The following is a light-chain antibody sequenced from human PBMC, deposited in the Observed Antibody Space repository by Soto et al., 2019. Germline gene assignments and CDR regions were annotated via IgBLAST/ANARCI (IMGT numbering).Light chain of an antibody. J-gene: IGKJ2*01. Sequence: EIVMTQSPATLSVSPGERATLSCRASQSVSSNLAWYQQKPGQAPRLLIYGASIRATGIPARFSDSGSGTEFTLTISSLQSEDFAVYYCQQYNNWPPHTFGQGTKLEIK. V-gene: IGKV3D-15*01. CDR2: GAS. CDR3: QQYNNWPPHT. CDR1: QSVSSN.